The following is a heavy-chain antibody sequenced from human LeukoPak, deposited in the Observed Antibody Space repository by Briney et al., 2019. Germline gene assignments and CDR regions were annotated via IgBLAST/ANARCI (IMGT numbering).Heavy chain of an antibody. CDR1: GYTLTELS. Sequence: ASVKVSCKVSGYTLTELSMHWVRQAPGKGLEWMGGFDPEDGETIYAQKFQGRVTMTEDTSTDTAYMELRSLRSDDTAVYHCARGDYYGSGSYYKKTVDYWGQGTLVTVSS. D-gene: IGHD3-10*01. CDR3: ARGDYYGSGSYYKKTVDY. V-gene: IGHV1-24*01. CDR2: FDPEDGET. J-gene: IGHJ4*02.